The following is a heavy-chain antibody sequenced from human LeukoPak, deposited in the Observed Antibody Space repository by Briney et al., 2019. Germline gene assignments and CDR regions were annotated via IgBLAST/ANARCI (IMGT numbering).Heavy chain of an antibody. J-gene: IGHJ4*02. D-gene: IGHD3-3*02. CDR3: ARSALDY. CDR2: INSDGSTT. Sequence: GGSLRLSCAASGFTFSSYWMHWVHQAPGKGLVWVSLINSDGSTTSYADSVKGRFTISRDNAKNTLYLQMNSLRVEDTAVYYCARSALDYWGQGTLVTVSS. CDR1: GFTFSSYW. V-gene: IGHV3-74*01.